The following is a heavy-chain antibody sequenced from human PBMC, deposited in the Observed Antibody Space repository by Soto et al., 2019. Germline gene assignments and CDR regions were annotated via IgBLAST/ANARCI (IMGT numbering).Heavy chain of an antibody. Sequence: QVQLQESGPGLVKPSGTLFLTCVVSGGSISKSRWWSWVRQPPGKGLEWIGEIYHTGSTNNKPSLKSRVTISVDMSKNQFSLNLKSVTAADTAVYYCARGGGNFGQYFDLWGRGTLVTVSS. D-gene: IGHD2-21*01. CDR3: ARGGGNFGQYFDL. J-gene: IGHJ2*01. CDR1: GGSISKSRW. V-gene: IGHV4-4*02. CDR2: IYHTGST.